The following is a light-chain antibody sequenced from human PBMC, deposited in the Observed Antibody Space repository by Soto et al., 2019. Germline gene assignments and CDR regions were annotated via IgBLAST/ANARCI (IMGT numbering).Light chain of an antibody. CDR1: SGHSNDI. CDR3: ETWDSNTHF. J-gene: IGLJ1*01. Sequence: QLVLTQSSSAAASLGSSVTLTCTLSSGHSNDIIAWHQQQPGKAPRYLMKLEDSGTYSKGSGVPDRFSGSSSGADRYLTISNLQSEDEADFYCETWDSNTHFFGPGTKLTVL. V-gene: IGLV4-60*03. CDR2: LEDSGTY.